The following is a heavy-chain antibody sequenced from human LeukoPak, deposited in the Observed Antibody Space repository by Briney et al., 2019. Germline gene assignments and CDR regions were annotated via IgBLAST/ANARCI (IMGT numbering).Heavy chain of an antibody. V-gene: IGHV3-53*01. Sequence: PGGSLTLSCAASGFTVSSNYMSWVRQAPGKGLEWVSVIYSGGSTYYADSVKGRFTISRDNSKNTLYLQMNSLRAEDTAVYYCTSLFQNSDYWGQGTLVTVSS. J-gene: IGHJ4*02. CDR2: IYSGGST. CDR1: GFTVSSNY. D-gene: IGHD2-21*01. CDR3: TSLFQNSDY.